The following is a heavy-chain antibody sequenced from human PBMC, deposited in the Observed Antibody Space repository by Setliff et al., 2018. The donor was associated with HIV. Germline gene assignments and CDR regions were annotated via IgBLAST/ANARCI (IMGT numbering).Heavy chain of an antibody. D-gene: IGHD3-10*01. V-gene: IGHV4-59*11. CDR1: GGSISSHY. Sequence: PSETLSLTCSVSGGSISSHYWSWIRQPLGKGLEWIGNIYYSGSTKCNPSLKSRVTMSVETSKNQFSLNLSSVTAADTAVYYCARGSGTMVRGNFDYWGQGTLVTVSS. CDR2: IYYSGST. CDR3: ARGSGTMVRGNFDY. J-gene: IGHJ4*02.